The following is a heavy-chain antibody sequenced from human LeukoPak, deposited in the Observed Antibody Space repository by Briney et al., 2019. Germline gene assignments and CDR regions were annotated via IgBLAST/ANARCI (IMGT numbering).Heavy chain of an antibody. CDR3: ARRQCSSISCYYAFDI. J-gene: IGHJ3*02. V-gene: IGHV3-21*01. CDR2: ISSSSSYI. D-gene: IGHD2-2*01. CDR1: GFTFSSYS. Sequence: GGSLRLSCAASGFTFSSYSMNWVRQAPGKGLEWVSSISSSSSYIYYADSVKGRFTISRDNAKNSLYLQMNSLGAEDTAVYYCARRQCSSISCYYAFDIWGQGTMVTVSS.